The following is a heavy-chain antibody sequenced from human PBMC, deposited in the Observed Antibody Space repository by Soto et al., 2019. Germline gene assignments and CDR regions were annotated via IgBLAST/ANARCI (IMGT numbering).Heavy chain of an antibody. CDR3: ARPRGYSYGFHC. Sequence: QVQLVQSGAEVKKPGASVKVSCKASGYTFTSYGISWVRQAPGQGLEWMGWISAYNGNTSSARKLQGXVXXXTXXSTSTAYKELRRLRADDTAVYYCARPRGYSYGFHCWGQGTLVTVSS. CDR1: GYTFTSYG. J-gene: IGHJ4*02. CDR2: ISAYNGNT. D-gene: IGHD5-18*01. V-gene: IGHV1-18*01.